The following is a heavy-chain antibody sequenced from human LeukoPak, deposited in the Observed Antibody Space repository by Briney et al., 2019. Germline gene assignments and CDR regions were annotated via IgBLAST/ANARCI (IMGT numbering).Heavy chain of an antibody. D-gene: IGHD3-16*02. J-gene: IGHJ5*02. CDR1: GYTFTSYD. CDR2: MNPNSGNT. Sequence: GASVKVSCKASGYTFTSYDINWVRQATGQGLEWMRWMNPNSGNTGSAQRFQGGITMTRDTSISTAYMELSSLRSEDTAVYYCARGPLVRLPSSFDPWGQGTLVTVSS. CDR3: ARGPLVRLPSSFDP. V-gene: IGHV1-8*01.